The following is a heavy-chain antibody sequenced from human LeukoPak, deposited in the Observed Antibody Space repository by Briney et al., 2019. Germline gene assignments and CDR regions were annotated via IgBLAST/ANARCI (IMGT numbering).Heavy chain of an antibody. D-gene: IGHD1-26*01. CDR2: ISYDGSNK. V-gene: IGHV3-30*04. CDR1: GFTFSSYP. CDR3: YGPDEWEPGAVPGY. J-gene: IGHJ4*02. Sequence: GSPILSLAASGFTFSSYPMHLVPQAPGKGLEGVAVISYDGSNKYYAYSVKGRVTISRDNSKNTLYLQMNSLRAEDTAVYYCYGPDEWEPGAVPGYWGQGTLVTVSS.